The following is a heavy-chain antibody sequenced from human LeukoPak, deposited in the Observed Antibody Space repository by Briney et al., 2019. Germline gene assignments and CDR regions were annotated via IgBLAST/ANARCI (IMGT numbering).Heavy chain of an antibody. CDR1: GGSISSSSYY. Sequence: SETLSLTCTVSGGSISSSSYYWGWIRQPPGKGLEWIRSIYYSGSTYYNPSLKSRVTISVDTSKNQFSLKLSSVTAADTAVYYCAREGYTNYVPVDYWGQGTLVTVSS. CDR3: AREGYTNYVPVDY. D-gene: IGHD5-18*01. CDR2: IYYSGST. V-gene: IGHV4-39*07. J-gene: IGHJ4*02.